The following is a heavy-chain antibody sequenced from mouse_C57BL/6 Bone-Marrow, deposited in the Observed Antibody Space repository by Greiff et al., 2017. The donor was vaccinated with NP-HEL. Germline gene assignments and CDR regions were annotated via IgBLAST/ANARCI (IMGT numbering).Heavy chain of an antibody. CDR1: GYSITSGYY. Sequence: EVQLQESGPGLVKPSQSLSLTCSVTGYSITSGYYWNWIRQFPGNKLEWMGYISYDGSNNYNPSLKNRISITRDPSKNQFFLKLNAVTTEDTATYYCARGVYAMDYWGQGTSVTVSS. CDR3: ARGVYAMDY. V-gene: IGHV3-6*01. J-gene: IGHJ4*01. CDR2: ISYDGSN.